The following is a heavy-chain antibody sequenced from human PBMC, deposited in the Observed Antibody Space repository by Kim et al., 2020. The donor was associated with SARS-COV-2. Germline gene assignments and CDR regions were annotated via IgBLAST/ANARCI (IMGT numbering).Heavy chain of an antibody. V-gene: IGHV3-9*01. D-gene: IGHD1-1*01. CDR3: AKAHGAAGTEEGYYFDY. J-gene: IGHJ4*02. CDR2: ISWNSGSI. CDR1: GFTFGDYA. Sequence: GGSLRLSCAASGFTFGDYAMHWVRQAPGKGLEWGSGISWNSGSIGDADSVKGRFTISRDNAKNSLYLQMNSLRAEDTALYYCAKAHGAAGTEEGYYFDYWGQGTLVTVSS.